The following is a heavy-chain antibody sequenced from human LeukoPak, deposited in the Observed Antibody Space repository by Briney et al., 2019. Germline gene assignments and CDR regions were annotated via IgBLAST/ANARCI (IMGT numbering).Heavy chain of an antibody. J-gene: IGHJ4*02. CDR1: GFTFSSYA. Sequence: GGSLRLSCAASGFTFSSYAMNWVRQAPGKGLEWVSFISGSGGSTYHVDSVKGRFTISRDNSKNTLYLQMNSLRAEDTAVYYCAKTPYVDIRMVTFDYWGQGAQVTVSS. V-gene: IGHV3-23*01. CDR3: AKTPYVDIRMVTFDY. D-gene: IGHD5-18*01. CDR2: ISGSGGST.